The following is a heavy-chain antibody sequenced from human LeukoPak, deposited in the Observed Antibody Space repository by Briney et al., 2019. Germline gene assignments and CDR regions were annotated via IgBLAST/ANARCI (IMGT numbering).Heavy chain of an antibody. CDR1: GFTFSSYG. V-gene: IGHV3-30*03. D-gene: IGHD2-2*01. Sequence: GGSLRLSCAASGFTFSSYGMHWVRQAPGKGLEWVAVISYDGSNKYYADSVKGRFTISRDNSKNTLYLQMNSLRAEDTAVYYCASYCSSTSCFSDYYYGMDVWGQGTTVTVSS. CDR2: ISYDGSNK. J-gene: IGHJ6*02. CDR3: ASYCSSTSCFSDYYYGMDV.